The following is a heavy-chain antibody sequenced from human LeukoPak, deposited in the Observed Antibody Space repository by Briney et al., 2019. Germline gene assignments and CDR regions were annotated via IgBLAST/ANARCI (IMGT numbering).Heavy chain of an antibody. V-gene: IGHV1-18*01. CDR3: ARGPKRAVVPAARLFGY. D-gene: IGHD2-2*01. CDR2: ISAYNGNT. J-gene: IGHJ4*02. Sequence: ASVKVSCKASGYTFTSYGISWVRQAPGQGLEWMGWISAYNGNTNYAQKLQGRVTMTTDTSTSTACMELRSLRSDDTAVYYCARGPKRAVVPAARLFGYWGQGTLVTVSS. CDR1: GYTFTSYG.